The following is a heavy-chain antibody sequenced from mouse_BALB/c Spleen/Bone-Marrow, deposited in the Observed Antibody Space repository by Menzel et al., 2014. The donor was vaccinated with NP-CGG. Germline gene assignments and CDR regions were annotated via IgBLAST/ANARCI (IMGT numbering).Heavy chain of an antibody. Sequence: EVKLVESGGGLVQPKGSLKLSCAASGFTFNTYAMNWVRQAPGKGLEWVARIRSKSNNYATYYADSVEDRFTSSRNDSQSMLYLQMNNLKTEDTAMYYCVRQGDGYYNWYFDVWGAGTTVTVSS. CDR1: GFTFNTYA. D-gene: IGHD2-3*01. CDR3: VRQGDGYYNWYFDV. J-gene: IGHJ1*01. CDR2: IRSKSNNYAT. V-gene: IGHV10-1*02.